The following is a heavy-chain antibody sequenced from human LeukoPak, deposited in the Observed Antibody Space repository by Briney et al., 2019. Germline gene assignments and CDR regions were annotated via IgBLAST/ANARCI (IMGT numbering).Heavy chain of an antibody. D-gene: IGHD2-15*01. V-gene: IGHV3-74*01. CDR3: AKKAGPYCSGGSCYSLDH. J-gene: IGHJ4*02. CDR1: GFTFSSYG. Sequence: GRSLRLSCAASGFTFSSYGMHWVRQAPGKGLVWVSSINGDGTITGNADSVKGRFTISRDNPKNTLSLQMSSLRAEDTAVYYCAKKAGPYCSGGSCYSLDHWGQGTLVTVSS. CDR2: INGDGTIT.